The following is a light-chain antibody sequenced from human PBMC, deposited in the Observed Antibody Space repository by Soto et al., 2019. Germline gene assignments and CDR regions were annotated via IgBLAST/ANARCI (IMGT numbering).Light chain of an antibody. J-gene: IGLJ1*01. CDR3: CSYAGGSTYV. CDR2: EGS. Sequence: QSVLTQPASVSGSPGQSITISCTGTSSDVGLYDYVSWYQHHPGKAPKLMIYEGSKRPSGVSNRFSGSKSGNTASLTISGLQAEDEADYYCCSYAGGSTYVFGSGTKVTVL. CDR1: SSDVGLYDY. V-gene: IGLV2-23*01.